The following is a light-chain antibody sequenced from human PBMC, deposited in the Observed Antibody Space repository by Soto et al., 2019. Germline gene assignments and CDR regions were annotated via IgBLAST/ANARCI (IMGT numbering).Light chain of an antibody. J-gene: IGKJ2*01. V-gene: IGKV3-11*01. CDR3: HQRSNWPYT. CDR1: QSVSSY. CDR2: DAS. Sequence: EIVLTQSPATLSLSPGERATLSCRTSQSVSSYLAWYQQKPGQAPRLLIYDASNRATDIPARFSGSGSGTAFTLTISSLEPEDFAVYYCHQRSNWPYTFGQGTNLDIK.